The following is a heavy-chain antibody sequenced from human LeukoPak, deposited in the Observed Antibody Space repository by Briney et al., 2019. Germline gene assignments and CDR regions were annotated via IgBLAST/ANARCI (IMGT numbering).Heavy chain of an antibody. CDR2: IYYSGST. CDR1: GGSISSGDYY. CDR3: ARSTYDFWSASIFDY. Sequence: SQTLSLTCTVSGGSISSGDYYWSWIRQPPGKGLEWIGYIYYSGSTYYNPSLKSRVTISVDTSKNQFSLKLSSVTAADTAVYYCARSTYDFWSASIFDYWGQGTLVTVPS. J-gene: IGHJ4*02. V-gene: IGHV4-30-4*08. D-gene: IGHD3-3*01.